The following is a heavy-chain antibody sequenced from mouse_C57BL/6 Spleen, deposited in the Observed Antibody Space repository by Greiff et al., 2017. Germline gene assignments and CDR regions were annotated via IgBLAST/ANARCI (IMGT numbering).Heavy chain of an antibody. V-gene: IGHV5-15*01. Sequence: EVMLVESGGGLVQPGGSLKLSCAASGFTFSDYGMAWVRQAPRKGLEWVAFISNFAYSIYYADTVTGRFTISRENAKNTLYLEMSSLRSEDTAMYYCARCDYHGDLDYWGQGTTLTVSS. CDR3: ARCDYHGDLDY. CDR2: ISNFAYSI. CDR1: GFTFSDYG. J-gene: IGHJ2*01. D-gene: IGHD1-1*01.